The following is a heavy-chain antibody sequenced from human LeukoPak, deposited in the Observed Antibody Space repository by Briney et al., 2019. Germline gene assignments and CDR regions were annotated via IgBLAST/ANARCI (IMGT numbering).Heavy chain of an antibody. V-gene: IGHV1-69*05. CDR3: ARGYRVRNWNDVYYFDY. Sequence: GASVKVSCKASGGTFSSYAISWVRQAPGQGLEWMGGIIPIFGTANYAQKFQGRVTITTDESTSTAYMELSSLRSEDTAVYYCARGYRVRNWNDVYYFDYWGQGTLVTVSS. J-gene: IGHJ4*02. CDR2: IIPIFGTA. CDR1: GGTFSSYA. D-gene: IGHD1-1*01.